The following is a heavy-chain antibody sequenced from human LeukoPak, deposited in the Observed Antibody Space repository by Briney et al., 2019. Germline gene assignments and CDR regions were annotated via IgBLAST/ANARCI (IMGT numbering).Heavy chain of an antibody. CDR1: GFTFSSYW. V-gene: IGHV3-7*01. J-gene: IGHJ4*02. D-gene: IGHD3-16*01. CDR2: IKQDGSVK. Sequence: PGGSLRLSRAASGFTFSSYWMSWVRQAPGKGLEWVANIKQDGSVKYYVDSVKGRFTISRDNAKNSLYLQMNSLRAEDTAVYYCAREGGGYYFDYWGQGTLVTVSS. CDR3: AREGGGYYFDY.